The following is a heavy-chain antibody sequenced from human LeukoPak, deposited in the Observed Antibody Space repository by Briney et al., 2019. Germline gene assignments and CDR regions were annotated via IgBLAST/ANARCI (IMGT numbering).Heavy chain of an antibody. CDR1: GFTFSNYE. CDR3: ARGDYDSSGYSLDY. CDR2: IGPSGSNI. Sequence: GGSLRLSCAASGFTFSNYEMNWVRQAPGKGLEWVAYIGPSGSNIYYGDSVKGRFTMSRDNAKNSLYLEMNSLRAEDMAVYYCARGDYDSSGYSLDYWGQGTLVTVSS. V-gene: IGHV3-48*03. D-gene: IGHD3-22*01. J-gene: IGHJ4*02.